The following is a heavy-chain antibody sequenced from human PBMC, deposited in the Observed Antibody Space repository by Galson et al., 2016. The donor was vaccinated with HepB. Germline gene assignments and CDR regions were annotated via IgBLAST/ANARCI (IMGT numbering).Heavy chain of an antibody. CDR1: GDSVSSSRAA. CDR2: TYYRLKWNN. V-gene: IGHV6-1*01. D-gene: IGHD3-3*01. CDR3: ARAVEYYTFWSRLYGMDV. J-gene: IGHJ6*02. Sequence: CAISGDSVSSSRAAWNWIRQSPSRGREGLGRTYYRLKWNNDYAVSVKSRIIINPDTSKNQFSLQLKSVTPEDTAVYYCARAVEYYTFWSRLYGMDVWGQGTTVIVSS.